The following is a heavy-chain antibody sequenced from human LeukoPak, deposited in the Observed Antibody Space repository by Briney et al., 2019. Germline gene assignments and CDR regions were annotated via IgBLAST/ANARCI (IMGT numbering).Heavy chain of an antibody. J-gene: IGHJ4*02. CDR2: ISSSGSFI. CDR1: GFIFSDYY. CDR3: AREPYYHDSSGYVSDY. D-gene: IGHD3-22*01. V-gene: IGHV3-11*01. Sequence: GGSLRLSCAASGFIFSDYYMSWIRQAPGKGLEWVSYISSSGSFIYYADSVKGRFTISRDNAKNSLYLQMNSLRAEDTAVYYCAREPYYHDSSGYVSDYWGQGTLVTVSS.